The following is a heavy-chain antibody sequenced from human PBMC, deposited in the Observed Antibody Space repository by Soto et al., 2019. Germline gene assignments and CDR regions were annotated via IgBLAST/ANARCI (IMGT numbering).Heavy chain of an antibody. J-gene: IGHJ5*02. CDR1: GFSLSTSGVG. D-gene: IGHD3-3*01. V-gene: IGHV2-5*02. Sequence: SGPTLVNPTQTLTLTCTFSGFSLSTSGVGVGWIRQPPGKALEWLALIYWDDDKRYSPSLKSRLTITKDTSKNQVVLTMTNMDPVDTATYYCAHRLGPPTDFWGRNWFDPWGQGTLVTVSS. CDR2: IYWDDDK. CDR3: AHRLGPPTDFWGRNWFDP.